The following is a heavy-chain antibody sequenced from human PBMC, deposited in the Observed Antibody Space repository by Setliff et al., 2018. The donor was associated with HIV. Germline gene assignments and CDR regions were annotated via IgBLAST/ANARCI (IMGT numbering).Heavy chain of an antibody. V-gene: IGHV1-69*13. CDR1: GGTLSNYV. D-gene: IGHD6-13*01. CDR2: IIPMYDIP. Sequence: SVKVSCKTSGGTLSNYVITWVRQAPGQGLEWTGMIIPMYDIPAYAQKFQGRVTFTADESTSTAYMELSSLSSEDTAVYYCARDQTGVAAAAFGGGSAWSDEGFDIWGQGTMVTVSS. J-gene: IGHJ3*02. CDR3: ARDQTGVAAAAFGGGSAWSDEGFDI.